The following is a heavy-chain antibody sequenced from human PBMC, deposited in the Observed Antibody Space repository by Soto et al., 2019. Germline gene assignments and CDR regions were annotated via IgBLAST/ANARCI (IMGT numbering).Heavy chain of an antibody. J-gene: IGHJ4*02. Sequence: GGSLRLSCVASGITFGIRAMSWVRHAPGEGLEWVSTITDTGGDTKYADSVRGRFTMSRDNSKKTLYLQMNSLRVEDSALYYCARGSTDSYPGSRIFDFWGRGTLVTVSS. D-gene: IGHD3-10*01. CDR2: ITDTGGDT. V-gene: IGHV3-23*01. CDR1: GITFGIRA. CDR3: ARGSTDSYPGSRIFDF.